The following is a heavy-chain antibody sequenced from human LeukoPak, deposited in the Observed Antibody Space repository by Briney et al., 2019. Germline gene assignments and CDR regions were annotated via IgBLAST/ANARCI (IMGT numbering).Heavy chain of an antibody. CDR1: GGSFSGYY. V-gene: IGHV4-34*01. Sequence: PSETLSLTCAVYGGSFSGYYWSWIRQPPGKGLEWIGEINHSGSTNYNPSLKSRVTISVDTSKNHFSLKLSSVTAADTAVYYCARSYSRFYYFYMDVWGKGTTVTVSS. J-gene: IGHJ6*03. CDR2: INHSGST. D-gene: IGHD6-13*01. CDR3: ARSYSRFYYFYMDV.